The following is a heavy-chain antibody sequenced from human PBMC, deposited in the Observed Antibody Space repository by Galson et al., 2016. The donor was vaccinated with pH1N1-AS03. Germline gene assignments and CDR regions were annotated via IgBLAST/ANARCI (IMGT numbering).Heavy chain of an antibody. CDR2: VYWLGAT. D-gene: IGHD5-18*01. CDR1: GDSISRRPYY. J-gene: IGHJ5*02. CDR3: AVLKPGYTSGGGSVDH. V-gene: IGHV4-39*07. Sequence: ETLSLTCIVSGDSISRRPYYWGWIRQPPGKGLGWIGTVYWLGATYYSPSLKSRVTISIDTSKNQFSLNLNPVTAADTAVYYCAVLKPGYTSGGGSVDHWGQGTLVAVSS.